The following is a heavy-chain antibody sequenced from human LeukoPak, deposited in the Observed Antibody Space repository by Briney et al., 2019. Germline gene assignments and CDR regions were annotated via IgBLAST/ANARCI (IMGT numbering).Heavy chain of an antibody. CDR1: GDSISSYY. CDR2: IYHSGNT. D-gene: IGHD2-21*02. J-gene: IGHJ3*02. CDR3: ARSIIVVVAAGAFDI. Sequence: SETLSLTCTVSGDSISSYYWSWIRQPPGKGLEWIGHIYHSGNTNSNPSLKSRVTISVDTTKNQFSLKLSSVTAADTAVYYCARSIIVVVAAGAFDIWGQGTMVTVSS. V-gene: IGHV4-59*08.